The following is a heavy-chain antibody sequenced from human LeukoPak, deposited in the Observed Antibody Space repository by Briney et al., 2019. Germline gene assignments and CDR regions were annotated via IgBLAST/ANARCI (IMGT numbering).Heavy chain of an antibody. D-gene: IGHD2-21*02. Sequence: GGSLRLSCAASGFTFSSSAMSWVRQAPGKGLEWVSTISGSGDRTYYADPVKGRFSISRDNSKNTLYLQVNGLRTEDTAAYYCAKDRLLNCRGDCYIFDYWGQGTVVTVSS. J-gene: IGHJ4*02. V-gene: IGHV3-23*01. CDR1: GFTFSSSA. CDR2: ISGSGDRT. CDR3: AKDRLLNCRGDCYIFDY.